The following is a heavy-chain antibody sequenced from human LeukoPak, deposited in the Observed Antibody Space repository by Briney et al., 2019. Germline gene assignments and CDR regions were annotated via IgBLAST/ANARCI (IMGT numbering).Heavy chain of an antibody. CDR1: GGTFSTDA. Sequence: SVKVSCKASGGTFSTDAITWVRQAPGQGLEWMGVIIPISGTADYAQKLQGRVTMTTDTSTSTAYMELRSLRSDDTAVYYCARYCSSTRSNFPTCWLDPWGQGTLVTVSS. D-gene: IGHD2-2*01. CDR3: ARYCSSTRSNFPTCWLDP. J-gene: IGHJ5*02. V-gene: IGHV1-69*05. CDR2: IIPISGTA.